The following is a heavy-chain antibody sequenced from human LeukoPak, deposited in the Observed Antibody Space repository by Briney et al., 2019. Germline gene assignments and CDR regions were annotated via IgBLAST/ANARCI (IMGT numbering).Heavy chain of an antibody. Sequence: GDSLKISCKGSAFSFTTYWIAWVRQMPGKGLEWMGIIYPGDSGTRYSPSFQGQVTMSADKSISTAYLQWSSLKASDTAIYYCARRRYCNSTSCYEGAFDICSQGTMVTVSS. CDR3: ARRRYCNSTSCYEGAFDI. CDR2: IYPGDSGT. J-gene: IGHJ3*02. D-gene: IGHD2-2*01. V-gene: IGHV5-51*01. CDR1: AFSFTTYW.